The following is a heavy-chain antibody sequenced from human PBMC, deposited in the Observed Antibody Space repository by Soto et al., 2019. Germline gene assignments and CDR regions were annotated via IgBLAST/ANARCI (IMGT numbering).Heavy chain of an antibody. CDR3: ASSYGSGYRAYDY. CDR1: GDTFTFYS. CDR2: INPILRMS. Sequence: QVQLVQSGAEVKKPGSSVRVSCKASGDTFTFYSINWVRQARGLGLEWMGRINPILRMSNYAQRFQGRVTMTADKSTSTAYMELSSLRSEDTAMYYCASSYGSGYRAYDYWGQGALVTVS. J-gene: IGHJ4*02. D-gene: IGHD3-10*01. V-gene: IGHV1-69*02.